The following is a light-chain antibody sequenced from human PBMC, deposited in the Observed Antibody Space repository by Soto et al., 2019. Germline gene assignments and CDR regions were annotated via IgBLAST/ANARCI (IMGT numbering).Light chain of an antibody. Sequence: IQMTQSPSTLSSSVGDRVTITCRASQSISSWLAWYQQKPGNAPKLRIYDASSLESGVPSRLSGSGSGTEFTLTISSMQHDDFATYYCQQYNSYPTFGQGTKVDIK. J-gene: IGKJ1*01. CDR1: QSISSW. V-gene: IGKV1-5*01. CDR2: DAS. CDR3: QQYNSYPT.